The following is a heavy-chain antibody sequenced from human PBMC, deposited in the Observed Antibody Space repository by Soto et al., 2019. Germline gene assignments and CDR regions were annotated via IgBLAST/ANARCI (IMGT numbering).Heavy chain of an antibody. V-gene: IGHV3-21*01. CDR2: ISSSSSYI. J-gene: IGHJ4*02. CDR3: ARDYYGDYSFDY. CDR1: GFTFSSYS. Sequence: GGSLRLSCAASGFTFSSYSMNWVRQAPGKGLEWVSSISSSSSYIYYADSVKGRFTISRDNAKNSLFLQMNSLRAEDTAVYYCARDYYGDYSFDYWGQGALVTVSS. D-gene: IGHD4-17*01.